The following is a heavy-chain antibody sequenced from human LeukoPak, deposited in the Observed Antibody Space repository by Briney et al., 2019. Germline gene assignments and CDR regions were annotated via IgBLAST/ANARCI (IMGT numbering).Heavy chain of an antibody. Sequence: ASVKVSCKASGYTFTSYGISWVRQAPGQGLEWMGWISAYNGNTNYAQKLQGRVTMTTDTSTSTAYMELRSLRSDDTAVSYCAFRKHRYGSGSYGVDYWGQGPL. V-gene: IGHV1-18*01. CDR3: AFRKHRYGSGSYGVDY. CDR2: ISAYNGNT. CDR1: GYTFTSYG. J-gene: IGHJ4*02. D-gene: IGHD3-10*01.